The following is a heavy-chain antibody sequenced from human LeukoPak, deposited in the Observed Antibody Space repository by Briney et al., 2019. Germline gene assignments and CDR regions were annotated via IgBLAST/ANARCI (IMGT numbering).Heavy chain of an antibody. Sequence: ASVKVSCKASGYTFTSYDINWVRQAPGQGLEWMGWMNPNSGNTGYAQKFQGRVTITRNTSISTAYMELSSLRSEDTAVYYCARGAGYCSTTSCSLGYWGQGTLVTVSS. CDR1: GYTFTSYD. CDR3: ARGAGYCSTTSCSLGY. CDR2: MNPNSGNT. J-gene: IGHJ4*02. D-gene: IGHD2-2*01. V-gene: IGHV1-8*03.